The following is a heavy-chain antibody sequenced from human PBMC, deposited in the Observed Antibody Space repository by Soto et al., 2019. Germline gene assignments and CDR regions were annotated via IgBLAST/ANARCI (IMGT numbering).Heavy chain of an antibody. D-gene: IGHD3-9*01. J-gene: IGHJ4*02. CDR1: GFTFDDYA. CDR3: AKVGYYDILTGYTTEYYFDY. Sequence: GGSLRLSCAASGFTFDDYAMHWVRQAPGKGLEWVSGISWNSGSIGYADSVKGRFTISRDNAKNSLYLQMNSLRAEDTALYYCAKVGYYDILTGYTTEYYFDYWGQGTLVTVSS. CDR2: ISWNSGSI. V-gene: IGHV3-9*01.